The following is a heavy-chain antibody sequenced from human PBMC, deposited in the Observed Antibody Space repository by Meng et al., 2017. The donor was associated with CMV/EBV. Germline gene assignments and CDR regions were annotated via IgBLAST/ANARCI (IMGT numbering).Heavy chain of an antibody. CDR3: ARVRFALWFGDRLPYGMDV. D-gene: IGHD3-10*01. Sequence: LSCTVSGGSVSSGSYYWSWIRQPPGKGLEWIGYIYYSGSTNYNPSLKSRVTISVDTSKNQFSLKLSSVTAADTAVYYCARVRFALWFGDRLPYGMDVWGQGTAVTSP. CDR2: IYYSGST. V-gene: IGHV4-61*01. CDR1: GGSVSSGSYY. J-gene: IGHJ6*02.